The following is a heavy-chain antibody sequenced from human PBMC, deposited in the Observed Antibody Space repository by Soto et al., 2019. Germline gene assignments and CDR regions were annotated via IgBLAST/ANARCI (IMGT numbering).Heavy chain of an antibody. V-gene: IGHV3-30-3*01. CDR1: GFTFSSYA. J-gene: IGHJ4*02. CDR2: ISYDGSNK. Sequence: QVQLVESGGGVVQPGRSLRLSCAASGFTFSSYAMHWARQAPGKGLEWVAVISYDGSNKYYADSVKGRFTISRDNSKNTLYLQMNSLRAEDTAVYYCARAHRLDYWGQGTLFTVSS. CDR3: ARAHRLDY.